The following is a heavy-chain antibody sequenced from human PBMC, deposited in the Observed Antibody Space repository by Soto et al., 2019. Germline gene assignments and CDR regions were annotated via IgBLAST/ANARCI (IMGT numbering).Heavy chain of an antibody. CDR3: ARGPGYYYGSGSFMYFDY. Sequence: SETLSLTCAVYGGSFSGYYWSWIRQPPGKGLEWIGEINHSGSTNYNPSLKSRVTISVDTSKNQFSLKLSSVTAADTAVYYCARGPGYYYGSGSFMYFDYWGQGTLVTVSS. J-gene: IGHJ4*02. V-gene: IGHV4-34*01. D-gene: IGHD3-10*01. CDR2: INHSGST. CDR1: GGSFSGYY.